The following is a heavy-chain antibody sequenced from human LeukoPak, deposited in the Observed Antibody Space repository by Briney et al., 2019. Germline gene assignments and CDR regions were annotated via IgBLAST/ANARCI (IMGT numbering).Heavy chain of an antibody. J-gene: IGHJ6*02. CDR2: ISYDGSNK. CDR3: KGTVAGTSDYGMDV. CDR1: GFTFSSYA. D-gene: IGHD6-19*01. V-gene: IGHV3-30-3*01. Sequence: PGGSLRLSCAASGFTFSSYAMHWVRQAPGKGLEWVAVISYDGSNKYYADSVKGRFTISRDNSKNTLYLQMNSLRAEDTAVYYCKGTVAGTSDYGMDVWGQGTTVTVSS.